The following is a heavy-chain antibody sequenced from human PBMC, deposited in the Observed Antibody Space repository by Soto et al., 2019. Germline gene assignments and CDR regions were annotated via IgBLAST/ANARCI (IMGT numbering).Heavy chain of an antibody. J-gene: IGHJ4*02. CDR1: GFTFTSTW. CDR2: INQDGSEK. V-gene: IGHV3-7*01. D-gene: IGHD5-18*01. Sequence: EVHLVESGGGLVQPGGSLRLSCAGSGFTFTSTWMSWVRQAPGKGLEWVANINQDGSEKYYVGSVKGRFTISRDNARNSVSLQMNSLRVEDTAVYYCARGFHTDYWGQGTLVTVSS. CDR3: ARGFHTDY.